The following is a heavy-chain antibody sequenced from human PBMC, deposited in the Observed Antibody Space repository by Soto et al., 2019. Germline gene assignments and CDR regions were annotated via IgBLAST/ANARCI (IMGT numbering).Heavy chain of an antibody. D-gene: IGHD1-7*01. Sequence: QVQLVESGGGVVQPGRSLRLSCAASGFTFNNYGMHWVRQAPGKGLEWVAITSYDGSNKYYADSVKGRFTISRDNSKNTGGLQMSSLRAEDTAVYYCAKDRVRAGTFIDYWGQGTLVTVS. CDR3: AKDRVRAGTFIDY. J-gene: IGHJ4*01. CDR2: TSYDGSNK. V-gene: IGHV3-30*18. CDR1: GFTFNNYG.